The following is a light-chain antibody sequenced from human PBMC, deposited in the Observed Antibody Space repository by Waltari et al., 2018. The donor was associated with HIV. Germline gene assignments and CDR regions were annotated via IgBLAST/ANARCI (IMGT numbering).Light chain of an antibody. J-gene: IGLJ3*02. CDR1: SSNIGDNY. V-gene: IGLV1-47*01. Sequence: QSALPQPPSTSGTPGQTVTIPCSGSSSNIGDNYVSWYQQLPGTAPKLLIYRNSRRPSGVRDRFSGSKSGTSASLAFNDLRSEDEAEYHCAAWDDSLSGWVFGGGTNLTVL. CDR2: RNS. CDR3: AAWDDSLSGWV.